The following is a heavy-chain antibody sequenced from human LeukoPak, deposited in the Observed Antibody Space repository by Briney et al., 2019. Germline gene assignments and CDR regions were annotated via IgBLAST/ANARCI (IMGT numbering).Heavy chain of an antibody. J-gene: IGHJ6*02. CDR2: IYTSAST. V-gene: IGHV4-4*07. CDR3: ARDPGYSSSWYYYSMDI. CDR1: GGSSSSDY. D-gene: IGHD6-13*01. Sequence: ETLSLTCTVSGGSSSSDYWSWMRQPPGKGRQWIRGIYTSASTNDNPSLKSRVTMSVDTSKNQFSLKLSSVTAADTAVYYCARDPGYSSSWYYYSMDIWGQGTTVTVSS.